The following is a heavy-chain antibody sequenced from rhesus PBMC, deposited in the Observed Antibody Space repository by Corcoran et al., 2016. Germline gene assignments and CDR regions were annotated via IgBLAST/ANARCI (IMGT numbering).Heavy chain of an antibody. V-gene: IGHV1S2*01. D-gene: IGHD1-14*01. J-gene: IGHJ4*01. CDR1: GYTFTDYS. Sequence: QVQLVQSGAEETKPGSSVKVSFQDSGYTFTDYSIQLVRQAPGQGLEWIGWINPYNGNTKYAQNCQGRVTMTRDTSTSTAYMELSSMRSEDTAVYYCATSWNGPWVDWGQGVLVTVSS. CDR3: ATSWNGPWVD. CDR2: INPYNGNT.